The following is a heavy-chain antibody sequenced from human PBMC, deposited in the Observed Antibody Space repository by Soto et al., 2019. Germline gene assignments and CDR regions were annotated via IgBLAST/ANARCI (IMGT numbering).Heavy chain of an antibody. Sequence: SETLSLTCSFSVFSISSINWCICVRQPPGKGLEWIGEIYHSGSTNYNPSLKSRVTISVDKSKNQFSLKLSSVTAADTAVYYCAGTGGNMVQFGYWGQGPMVTVSS. CDR2: IYHSGST. CDR3: AGTGGNMVQFGY. V-gene: IGHV4-4*02. J-gene: IGHJ4*02. CDR1: VFSISSINW. D-gene: IGHD1-1*01.